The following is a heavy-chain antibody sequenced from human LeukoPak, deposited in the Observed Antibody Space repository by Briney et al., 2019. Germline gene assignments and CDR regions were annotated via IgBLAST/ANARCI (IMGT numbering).Heavy chain of an antibody. CDR3: ARLPLSGYSCMKY. CDR1: GYTFNTYG. J-gene: IGHJ4*02. V-gene: IGHV7-4-1*02. Sequence: AASVKVSCKASGYTFNTYGVNWVRQAPGQGLEWMGWINTNTGNPTYAQGFTGRFVFSLDTSVSTAYLQINSLKADDTAVYYCARLPLSGYSCMKYWGQGTLVTVSS. D-gene: IGHD5-12*01. CDR2: INTNTGNP.